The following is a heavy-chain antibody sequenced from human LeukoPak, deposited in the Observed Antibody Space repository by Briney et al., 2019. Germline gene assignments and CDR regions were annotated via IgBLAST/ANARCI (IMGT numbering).Heavy chain of an antibody. J-gene: IGHJ4*02. Sequence: GASVKVSCKASGYTFTGYYMHWVRQAPGQGLEWMGWINPNSGGTNYAQKFQGRVTMTRDTSISTAYMELSRLRSDDTAVYYCARVGVGLLLTGHHHFDYWGQGTLVTVSS. D-gene: IGHD3-9*01. V-gene: IGHV1-2*02. CDR3: ARVGVGLLLTGHHHFDY. CDR2: INPNSGGT. CDR1: GYTFTGYY.